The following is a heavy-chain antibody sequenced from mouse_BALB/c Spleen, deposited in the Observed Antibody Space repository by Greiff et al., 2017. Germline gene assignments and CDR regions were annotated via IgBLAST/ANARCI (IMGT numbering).Heavy chain of an antibody. Sequence: QVQLKESGAELVRPGASVTLSCKASGYTFTDYEMHWVKQTPVHGLEWIGAIDPETGGTAYNQKFKGKATLTADKSSSTAYMELRSLTSEDSAVYYCTREVLRLHFDYWGQGTTLTVSS. CDR1: GYTFTDYE. D-gene: IGHD1-2*01. CDR3: TREVLRLHFDY. V-gene: IGHV1-15*01. CDR2: IDPETGGT. J-gene: IGHJ2*01.